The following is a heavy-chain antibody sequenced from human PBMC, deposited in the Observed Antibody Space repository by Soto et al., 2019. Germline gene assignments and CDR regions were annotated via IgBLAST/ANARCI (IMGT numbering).Heavy chain of an antibody. CDR1: GYTFTSYG. CDR3: ASTLAVAGPDSEYFQH. V-gene: IGHV1-18*01. CDR2: ISAYNGNT. J-gene: IGHJ1*01. D-gene: IGHD6-19*01. Sequence: QVQLVQSGAEVKKPGASVKVSCKASGYTFTSYGISWVRQAPGQGLEWMGWISAYNGNTNYAQKLQGRVTMTIDTSTSTAYMELRSLRSDDTAVYYCASTLAVAGPDSEYFQHWGQGTLVTVSS.